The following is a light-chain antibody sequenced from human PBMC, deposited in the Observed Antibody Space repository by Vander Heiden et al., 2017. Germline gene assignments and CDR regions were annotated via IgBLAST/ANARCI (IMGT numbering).Light chain of an antibody. CDR2: AAS. J-gene: IGKJ4*01. CDR3: QQSYSTLLT. V-gene: IGKV1-39*01. Sequence: DIQMTQSPSSLSASGGGRVTITCRASQSISSYLNWYQQKPGKAPKLLIYAASSLQSGVPSRFSGSGSGTDFTLTISSLQPTDFATYYCQQSYSTLLTFGGGTKVEIK. CDR1: QSISSY.